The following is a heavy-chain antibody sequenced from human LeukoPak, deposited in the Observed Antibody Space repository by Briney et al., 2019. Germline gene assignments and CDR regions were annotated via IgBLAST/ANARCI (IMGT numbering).Heavy chain of an antibody. Sequence: GGSLRLSCAASGFTVSSNYMSWVRQAPGKGLEWVSVIYSGGSTYYADSVKGRFTISRDNSKNTLYLQMNSLRAEDTAVYYCAGDDVGLDSSGTKSDYWGQGTLVTVSS. CDR3: AGDDVGLDSSGTKSDY. D-gene: IGHD3-22*01. CDR2: IYSGGST. CDR1: GFTVSSNY. V-gene: IGHV3-53*01. J-gene: IGHJ4*02.